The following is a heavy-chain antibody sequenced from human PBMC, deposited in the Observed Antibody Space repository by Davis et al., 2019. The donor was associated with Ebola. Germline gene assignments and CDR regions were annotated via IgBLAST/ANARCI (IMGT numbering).Heavy chain of an antibody. J-gene: IGHJ4*02. D-gene: IGHD3-22*01. Sequence: SETLSLTCAISGDSLSSGGVAWNWLRQSPSRGLEWLGRTYYGSKWYSDYALSVKSRITVNGDPSKNQFSLQLNSVTPEDTAVYYCVKRPSDSGGNYYEGYFDHWGLGTLVIVSS. V-gene: IGHV6-1*01. CDR2: TYYGSKWYS. CDR1: GDSLSSGGVA. CDR3: VKRPSDSGGNYYEGYFDH.